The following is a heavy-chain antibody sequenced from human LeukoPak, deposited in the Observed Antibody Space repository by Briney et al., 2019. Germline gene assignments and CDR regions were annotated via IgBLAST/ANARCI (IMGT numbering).Heavy chain of an antibody. CDR3: AGGSGYDLIDY. CDR2: ISGYGGTT. Sequence: GGSLRLSCAASGFTFNNYAMSWVRQAPGKGLEWVSDISGYGGTTYYADSVKGRFTISRDNAKNSLYLQMNSLRAEDTAVYYCAGGSGYDLIDYWGQGTLVTVSS. D-gene: IGHD5-12*01. J-gene: IGHJ4*02. V-gene: IGHV3-23*01. CDR1: GFTFNNYA.